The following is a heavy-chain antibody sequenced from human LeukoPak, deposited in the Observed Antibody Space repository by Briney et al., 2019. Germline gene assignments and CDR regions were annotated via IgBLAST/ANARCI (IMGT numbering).Heavy chain of an antibody. J-gene: IGHJ4*02. CDR1: GYTFTRYW. D-gene: IGHD5-12*01. V-gene: IGHV5-51*01. CDR3: ARHEGGYAASDY. CDR2: IYPGDSES. Sequence: GESLKISCKGSGYTFTRYWIGWVRQMPGKGLEWMGIIYPGDSESKYRPSLQGQVTISVDKSINTAYLQWSTLKASDTAMYYCARHEGGYAASDYWGQGTLVTVSS.